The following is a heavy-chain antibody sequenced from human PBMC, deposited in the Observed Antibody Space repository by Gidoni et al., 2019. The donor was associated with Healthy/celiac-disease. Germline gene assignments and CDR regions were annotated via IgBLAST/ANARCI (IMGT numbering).Heavy chain of an antibody. J-gene: IGHJ6*02. Sequence: QVQLVDSGGGVVQPGGSLRLSSAASGFPSSSYALHWVRQAPGKGLEWVAFIRYDGSNKYYADSVKGRFTISRDNSKNTLYLQMNSLRAEDTAVYYCAKDLQLTGYFLKYYYYGMDVWGQGTTVTVSS. V-gene: IGHV3-30*02. CDR3: AKDLQLTGYFLKYYYYGMDV. CDR1: GFPSSSYA. D-gene: IGHD3-9*01. CDR2: IRYDGSNK.